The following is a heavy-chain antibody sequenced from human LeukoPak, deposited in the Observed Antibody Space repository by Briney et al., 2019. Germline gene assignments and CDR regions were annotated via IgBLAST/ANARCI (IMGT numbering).Heavy chain of an antibody. CDR2: IYYRGTT. CDR1: GGSISSTSYY. J-gene: IGHJ4*02. Sequence: SETLSLTCTVSGGSISSTSYYWGWIRQPPGKGLEWIGSIYYRGTTYYNSSLKSRVTISLDTSKNQFSLKVSSVTAADTAVYYCARRVTSLYFDYWGQGTLVTVSS. D-gene: IGHD2-21*02. V-gene: IGHV4-39*07. CDR3: ARRVTSLYFDY.